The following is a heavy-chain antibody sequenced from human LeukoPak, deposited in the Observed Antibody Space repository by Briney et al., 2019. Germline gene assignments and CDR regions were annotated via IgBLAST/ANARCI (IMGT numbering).Heavy chain of an antibody. CDR1: GFTFSSYA. D-gene: IGHD1-26*01. CDR2: ISYDGSNK. CDR3: ARIVGATTPDY. J-gene: IGHJ4*02. V-gene: IGHV3-30-3*01. Sequence: GGSLRLSCAASGFTFSSYAMHWVRQAPGKGLEWVAVISYDGSNKYYADSVKGRFTISRDNSKNTLYLQMNSLRAEDTAVYYCARIVGATTPDYWGQGTLVTVSS.